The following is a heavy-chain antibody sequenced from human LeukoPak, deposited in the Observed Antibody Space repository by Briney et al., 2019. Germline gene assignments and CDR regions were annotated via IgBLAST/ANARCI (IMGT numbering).Heavy chain of an antibody. CDR1: GFTFSSYW. J-gene: IGHJ4*02. D-gene: IGHD4-23*01. CDR3: ARGRPHGNDY. V-gene: IGHV3-74*01. CDR2: IASDGSST. Sequence: QPGGSLRLSCAASGFTFSSYWMNWVRQAPEKGLVWVSRIASDGSSTTYADSVKGRFSISRDNAKNTLYLQMNSLRVEDTAVYYCARGRPHGNDYWGQGTLVTVSS.